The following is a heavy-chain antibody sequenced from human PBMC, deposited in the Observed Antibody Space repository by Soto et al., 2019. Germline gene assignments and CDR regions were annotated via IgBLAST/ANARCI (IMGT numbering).Heavy chain of an antibody. CDR2: IWDDGSNK. CDR1: GFTFSSYG. CDR3: AGGYSSSWYYFDY. V-gene: IGHV3-33*01. D-gene: IGHD6-13*01. J-gene: IGHJ4*02. Sequence: QVQLVESGGGVVQPGRSLRLSCAASGFTFSSYGMHWVRQAPGKGLEWVAVIWDDGSNKYYADSVKDRFTISRDNYKNTLYLQMNSLRAEDTAVYYCAGGYSSSWYYFDYWGQGTLVTVSS.